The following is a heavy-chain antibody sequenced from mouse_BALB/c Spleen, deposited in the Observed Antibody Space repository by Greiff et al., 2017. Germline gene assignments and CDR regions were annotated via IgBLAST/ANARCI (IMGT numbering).Heavy chain of an antibody. Sequence: EVQLQESGPSLVKPSQTLSLTCSVTGDSITSCYWNWIRKFPGNKLEYMGYISYSGSTYYNPSLKSRISITRDTSKNQYYLQLNSVTTEDTATYYCARLGDFNWYFDVWGAGTTVTVSS. CDR2: ISYSGST. D-gene: IGHD2-13*01. V-gene: IGHV3-8*02. CDR3: ARLGDFNWYFDV. J-gene: IGHJ1*01. CDR1: GDSITSCY.